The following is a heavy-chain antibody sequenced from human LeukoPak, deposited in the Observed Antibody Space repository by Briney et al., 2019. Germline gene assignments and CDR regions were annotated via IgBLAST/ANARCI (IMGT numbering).Heavy chain of an antibody. V-gene: IGHV3-23*01. D-gene: IGHD5-12*01. CDR1: GFTFSTYA. Sequence: GGSLRLSCAASGFTFSTYAMSWVRRTPGKGLEWVSAITGGGGTTYYADSVKGRFTISRDNSKNTLYLQMNSLRAEDTAIYYCSKARRGYSGYDSSPFDPWGQGTLVTVSS. CDR2: ITGGGGTT. J-gene: IGHJ5*02. CDR3: SKARRGYSGYDSSPFDP.